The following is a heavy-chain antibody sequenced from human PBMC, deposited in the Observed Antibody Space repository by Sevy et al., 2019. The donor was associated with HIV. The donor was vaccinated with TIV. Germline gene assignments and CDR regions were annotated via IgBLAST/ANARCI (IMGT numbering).Heavy chain of an antibody. CDR1: GYSFTSYW. V-gene: IGHV5-51*01. CDR3: GRHLRCSGGSCYNFDY. J-gene: IGHJ4*02. Sequence: GESLKISCKGSGYSFTSYWIGWVRQMPGKGLEWMGIIYPGDSDTRYSPSFQGQVTISADKSISTAYLQWSSLKASDTAMYYCGRHLRCSGGSCYNFDYWGQGTLVTVSS. CDR2: IYPGDSDT. D-gene: IGHD2-15*01.